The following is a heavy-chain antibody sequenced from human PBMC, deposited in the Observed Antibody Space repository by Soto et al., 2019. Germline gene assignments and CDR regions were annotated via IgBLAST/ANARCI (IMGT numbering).Heavy chain of an antibody. D-gene: IGHD2-15*01. CDR1: GGSFSGYY. CDR3: ARAPVGRRDYFDY. CDR2: INHSGST. V-gene: IGHV4-34*01. J-gene: IGHJ4*02. Sequence: QVQLQQWGAGLWKPSETLSLTCAVYGGSFSGYYWSWIRQPPGKGLEWIGEINHSGSTNYNPSLKSRVTISVDTSKNQFSLKLSSVTAADTAVYYCARAPVGRRDYFDYWGQGTLVTVSS.